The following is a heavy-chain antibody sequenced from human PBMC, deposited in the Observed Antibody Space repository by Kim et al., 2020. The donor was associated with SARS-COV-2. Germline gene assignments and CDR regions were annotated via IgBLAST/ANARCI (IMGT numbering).Heavy chain of an antibody. D-gene: IGHD3-9*01. V-gene: IGHV4-61*02. CDR3: AREEPPLDILTGYSPWWYFDL. Sequence: SETLSLTCTVSGGSISSGSYYWSWIRQPAGKGLEWIGRIYTSGSTNYNPSLKSRVTISVDTSKNQFSLKLSSVTAADTAVYYCAREEPPLDILTGYSPWWYFDLWGRGTLVTVSS. CDR2: IYTSGST. J-gene: IGHJ2*01. CDR1: GGSISSGSYY.